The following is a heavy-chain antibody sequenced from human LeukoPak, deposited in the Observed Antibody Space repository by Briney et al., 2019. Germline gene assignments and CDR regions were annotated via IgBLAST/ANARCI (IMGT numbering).Heavy chain of an antibody. D-gene: IGHD3-9*01. Sequence: GGSLRLSCVASGFTFSSYWMHWVRQDPRKGLVWVSRINGDGRNINYADSVRGRFTISRDNAKNTLYLQMNTLRVDDTAVYYCTRDLMDYDVSTGLHHYYMDVWGQGTTVTVSS. CDR1: GFTFSSYW. CDR3: TRDLMDYDVSTGLHHYYMDV. CDR2: INGDGRNI. V-gene: IGHV3-74*01. J-gene: IGHJ6*02.